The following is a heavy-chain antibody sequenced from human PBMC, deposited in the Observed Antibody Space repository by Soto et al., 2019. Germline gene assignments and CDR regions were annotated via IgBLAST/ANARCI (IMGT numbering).Heavy chain of an antibody. CDR3: ARDLRATLSWFDP. V-gene: IGHV4-59*12. CDR1: GGSISSYY. CDR2: MYNTGST. Sequence: ETLSLTCTVPGGSISSYYWSWIRQPPGKGLEWIGYMYNTGSTIYNPSLRSRVTISVDTSKNQFSLRLSAVTAADTAVYYCARDLRATLSWFDPWGQGTVVTVSS. J-gene: IGHJ5*02.